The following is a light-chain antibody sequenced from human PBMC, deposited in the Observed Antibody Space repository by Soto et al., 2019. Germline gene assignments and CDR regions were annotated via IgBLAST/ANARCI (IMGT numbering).Light chain of an antibody. CDR3: QQYNKWPPFT. J-gene: IGKJ3*01. V-gene: IGKV3-15*01. CDR2: GAS. Sequence: EIVMTQSPATLSVSPGERATLSCRASQSVSSNLAWYQQKPGQAPRLLIYGASTRATGIPARLSGSGSGTEFTLTIASLQSEDFAVYYCQQYNKWPPFTFGPGTKVGIK. CDR1: QSVSSN.